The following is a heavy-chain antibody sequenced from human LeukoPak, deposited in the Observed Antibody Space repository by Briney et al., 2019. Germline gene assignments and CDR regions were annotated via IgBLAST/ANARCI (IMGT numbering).Heavy chain of an antibody. J-gene: IGHJ4*02. CDR3: ARQRDYFFDY. D-gene: IGHD3/OR15-3a*01. Sequence: PSETLSLTCTVSGDSIKGYYWSWIRQPAGKGLEWIGRIYSTGSTQYNPSLKSRVTMSVDTSENQFSLKLTSVTAADTALYYCARQRDYFFDYWGQGTLVTVSS. V-gene: IGHV4-4*07. CDR2: IYSTGST. CDR1: GDSIKGYY.